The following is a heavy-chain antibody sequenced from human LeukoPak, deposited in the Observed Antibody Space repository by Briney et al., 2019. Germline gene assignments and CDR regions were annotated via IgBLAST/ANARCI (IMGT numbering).Heavy chain of an antibody. CDR3: ARYSSHWSFDS. J-gene: IGHJ4*02. Sequence: GGSLRLSCAASGFTFSSYSMNWVRQAPGKGLEWVSYISSSSSTIYYVDSVKGRFTISRDNAKNSLYLQMNSLRAEDTAVYYCARYSSHWSFDSWGQGTLVTVSS. V-gene: IGHV3-48*01. CDR2: ISSSSSTI. D-gene: IGHD6-19*01. CDR1: GFTFSSYS.